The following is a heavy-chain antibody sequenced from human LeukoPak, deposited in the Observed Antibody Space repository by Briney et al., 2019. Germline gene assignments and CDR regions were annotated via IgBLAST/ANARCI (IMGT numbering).Heavy chain of an antibody. Sequence: GGSLRLSCAASGFTVSSNYMSWVRKAPGKGLEWVSVIYSGGSTYYADSVKGRFAISRDNSKNTLYLQMNSLRAEDTAVYYCARDSGYISDYWGQGTLVTVSS. D-gene: IGHD5-12*01. CDR3: ARDSGYISDY. CDR1: GFTVSSNY. CDR2: IYSGGST. V-gene: IGHV3-66*01. J-gene: IGHJ4*02.